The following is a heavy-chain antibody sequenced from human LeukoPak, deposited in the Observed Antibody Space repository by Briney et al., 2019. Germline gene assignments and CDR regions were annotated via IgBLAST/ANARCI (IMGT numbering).Heavy chain of an antibody. D-gene: IGHD6-13*01. Sequence: PGGSLRLSCAASGFNFNIIGMHWVRQVPGNGLEWVAVLWANGNTAHYADSVKGRFTISRDSSENTLYLQMNSLRSEDTAVYYCVKESAADATFHFDYWGQGTPVTVSS. CDR2: LWANGNTA. CDR3: VKESAADATFHFDY. V-gene: IGHV3-33*06. J-gene: IGHJ4*02. CDR1: GFNFNIIG.